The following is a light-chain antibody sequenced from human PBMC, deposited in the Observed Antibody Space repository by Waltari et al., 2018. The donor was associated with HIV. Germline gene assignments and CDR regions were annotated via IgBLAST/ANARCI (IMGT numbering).Light chain of an antibody. V-gene: IGLV1-44*01. CDR3: ASWDDSLNGHMV. CDR2: SNN. CDR1: SSNIGSNT. Sequence: QSVLTQPPSASGTPGQRVTISCSGSSSNIGSNTVNWYQQLPTTAPKLLIYSNNQRPSGVPDRFSGSKSGTSASLAISGLQSEDEADYYCASWDDSLNGHMVFGGGTKLTVL. J-gene: IGLJ2*01.